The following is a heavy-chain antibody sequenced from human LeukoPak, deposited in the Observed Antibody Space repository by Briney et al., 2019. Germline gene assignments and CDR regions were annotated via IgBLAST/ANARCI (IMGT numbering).Heavy chain of an antibody. CDR3: ARDRYSDEDAEYFQH. Sequence: PGGSLRLSCAASGFTFSNYAMHWVRQAPGKGLEWVAVISYDGSNKYYADSVKGRFTISRDNSKNTLYLQMNSLRAEDTAVYYCARDRYSDEDAEYFQHWGQGTLVTVSS. CDR2: ISYDGSNK. CDR1: GFTFSNYA. D-gene: IGHD4-17*01. V-gene: IGHV3-30*04. J-gene: IGHJ1*01.